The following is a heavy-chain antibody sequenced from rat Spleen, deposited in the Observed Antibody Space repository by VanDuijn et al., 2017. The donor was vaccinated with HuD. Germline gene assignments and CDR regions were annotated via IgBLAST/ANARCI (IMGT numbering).Heavy chain of an antibody. CDR3: ARRKIYYYDGPYPHDY. CDR1: GFTYSNYV. Sequence: EVQLVESDGGLVQPGRSLKLSCAASGFTYSNYVMAWVSQAPTKGLEWVASISTGGGNTYYRDSVKGRFTISRDNAKNTLYLQVDSLRSEDTTPYYCARRKIYYYDGPYPHDYWGQGVMVTVSS. V-gene: IGHV5S13*01. D-gene: IGHD1-12*02. J-gene: IGHJ2*01. CDR2: ISTGGGNT.